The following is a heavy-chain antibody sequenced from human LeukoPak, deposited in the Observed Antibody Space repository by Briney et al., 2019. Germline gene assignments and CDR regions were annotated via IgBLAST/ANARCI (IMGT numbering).Heavy chain of an antibody. Sequence: SVKVSCKASGGTFSSYAISWVRQAPGQGLEWMGRIIPIFGTANYAQKFQGRVTITTDESTSTAYMELSSLRSEDTAVYSFASSVAGKGDWFNPWGQGTLVTVSS. D-gene: IGHD6-19*01. J-gene: IGHJ5*02. CDR3: ASSVAGKGDWFNP. V-gene: IGHV1-69*05. CDR1: GGTFSSYA. CDR2: IIPIFGTA.